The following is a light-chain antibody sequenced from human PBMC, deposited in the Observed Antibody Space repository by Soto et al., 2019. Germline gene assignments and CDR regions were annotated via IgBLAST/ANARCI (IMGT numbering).Light chain of an antibody. V-gene: IGKV3-15*01. J-gene: IGKJ1*01. CDR1: QNLSSD. Sequence: EIVLTQSPATLSVSPGERAILSCMASQNLSSDLAWYQQKPGQSPRLLIFDSSTGATDIPSRFSASWSGTAFTLPIGSLHSEDFAFYYCQQYYTWPQTFGQGTTVAIK. CDR3: QQYYTWPQT. CDR2: DSS.